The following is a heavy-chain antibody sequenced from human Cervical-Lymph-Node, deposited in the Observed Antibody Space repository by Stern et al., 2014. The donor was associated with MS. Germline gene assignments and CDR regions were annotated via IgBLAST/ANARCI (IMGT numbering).Heavy chain of an antibody. J-gene: IGHJ4*02. CDR3: ARDRHDLGYCSGGSCYFPDY. D-gene: IGHD2-15*01. V-gene: IGHV3-33*01. CDR2: IWYDGSNK. CDR1: GFTFSSYG. Sequence: VQLVESGGGVVQPGRSLRLSCAASGFTFSSYGMHWVRQAPGKGLEWVAVIWYDGSNKYYADSVKGRFTISRDNSKNTLYLKMNSLRAEDTTVYYCARDRHDLGYCSGGSCYFPDYWGQGTLVTVSS.